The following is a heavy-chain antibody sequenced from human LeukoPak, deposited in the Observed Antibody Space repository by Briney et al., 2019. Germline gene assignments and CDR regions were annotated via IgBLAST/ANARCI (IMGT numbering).Heavy chain of an antibody. V-gene: IGHV1-69*13. CDR1: GYTFTSYY. CDR2: IIPIFGTA. J-gene: IGHJ6*02. CDR3: ASPTVTNDYYYYGMDV. Sequence: GASVKVSCKASGYTFTSYYMHWVRQAPGQGLEWMGGIIPIFGTANYAQKFQGRVTITADESTSTAYMELSSLRSEDTAVYYCASPTVTNDYYYYGMDVWGQGTTVTVSS. D-gene: IGHD4-17*01.